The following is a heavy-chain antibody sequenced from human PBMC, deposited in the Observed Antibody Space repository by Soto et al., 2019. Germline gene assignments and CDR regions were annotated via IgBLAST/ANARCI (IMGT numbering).Heavy chain of an antibody. CDR2: IGTSSSYI. CDR3: ARVMCGDCSTYYYYSMDV. J-gene: IGHJ6*02. V-gene: IGHV3-21*01. CDR1: GFTFGTYT. D-gene: IGHD2-21*02. Sequence: PGGSLRLSCAASGFTFGTYTMNWVRQAPGKGLEWVSSIGTSSSYIYYVDSVRGRFTISRDNAKDSLYLQMSSLRAEDTAVYYCARVMCGDCSTYYYYSMDVWGQGTTVTVSS.